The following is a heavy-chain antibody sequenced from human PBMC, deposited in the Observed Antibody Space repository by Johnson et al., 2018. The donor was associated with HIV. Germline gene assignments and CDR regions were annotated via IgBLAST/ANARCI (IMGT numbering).Heavy chain of an antibody. V-gene: IGHV3-9*01. J-gene: IGHJ3*02. CDR3: AKDRNYGSGSYPDAFDI. D-gene: IGHD3-10*01. CDR2: ISWNSGSI. Sequence: VQLVESGGGLVQPGRSLRLSCAASGFTFGDYAMHWVRQAPGKGLEWVSGISWNSGSIGYVDSVTGRFTISRDNAKNSLYLQMNSLRAEDTALYYCAKDRNYGSGSYPDAFDIWGQGTMVTVSS. CDR1: GFTFGDYA.